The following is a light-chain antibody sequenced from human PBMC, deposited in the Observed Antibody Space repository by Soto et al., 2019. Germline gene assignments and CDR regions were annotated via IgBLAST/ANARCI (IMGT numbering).Light chain of an antibody. Sequence: PGERVTLSCRASQSVSSSYFTWYQQKPGQAPRLLIYGASTRATSIPARFSGSGSGTDFTLNISSLQPEDFAVYYCQQDYNLPWTFGQGTKVEIK. CDR1: QSVSSSY. CDR2: GAS. CDR3: QQDYNLPWT. V-gene: IGKV3D-7*01. J-gene: IGKJ1*01.